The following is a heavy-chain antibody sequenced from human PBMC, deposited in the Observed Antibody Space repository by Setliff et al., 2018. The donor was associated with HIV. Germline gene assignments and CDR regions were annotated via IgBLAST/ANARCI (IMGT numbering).Heavy chain of an antibody. CDR1: GASISSYC. V-gene: IGHV4-4*09. CDR3: ARDIGGGDY. Sequence: SETLSLTCTVSGASISSYCWNWIRQPPGKGLEWIGFIFASGETKYNPSLQSRVTISIDTSKNQFSLKLSSVTAADTAVYYCARDIGGGDYWGQGTLVTVSS. J-gene: IGHJ4*02. CDR2: IFASGET. D-gene: IGHD3-10*01.